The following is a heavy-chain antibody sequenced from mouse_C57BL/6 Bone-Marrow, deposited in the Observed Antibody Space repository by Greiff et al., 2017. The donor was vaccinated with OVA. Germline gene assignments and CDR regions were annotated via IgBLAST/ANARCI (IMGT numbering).Heavy chain of an antibody. Sequence: EVKVVESGEGLVKPGGSLKLSCAASGFTFSSYAMSWVRQTPEKRLAWVAYISSGGDYIYYADTVKGRFTISRDNARNTLYLQMSSLKSEDTAMYYCTRGRRSNYVDYYAMDYWGQGTSGTVSS. CDR3: TRGRRSNYVDYYAMDY. CDR1: GFTFSSYA. CDR2: ISSGGDYI. D-gene: IGHD2-5*01. J-gene: IGHJ4*01. V-gene: IGHV5-9-1*02.